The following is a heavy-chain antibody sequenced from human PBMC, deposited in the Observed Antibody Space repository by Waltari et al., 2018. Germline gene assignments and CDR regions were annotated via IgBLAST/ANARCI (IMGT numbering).Heavy chain of an antibody. CDR3: AGGLPRTVDY. J-gene: IGHJ4*02. CDR1: GGSFSGYY. CDR2: INHSGST. V-gene: IGHV4-34*01. Sequence: QVQLQQWGAGLLTPSETLSLTCAVYGGSFSGYYWSWIRQPPGKGLEWIGEINHSGSTNDNPSLKSRVNISVNTSKNQFSLKLSSVTAADTAVYYCAGGLPRTVDYWGQGTLVTVSS.